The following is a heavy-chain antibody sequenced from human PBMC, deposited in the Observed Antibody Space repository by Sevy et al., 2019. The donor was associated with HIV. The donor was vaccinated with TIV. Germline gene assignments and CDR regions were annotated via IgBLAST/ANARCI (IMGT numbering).Heavy chain of an antibody. CDR2: IYYTGTT. Sequence: SETLSLTCIVSGGSISSSDYHWGWIRPPPGKGLQWIGTIYYTGTTYYNPSLKSRVNISVDTSKNQFCLKLSSVTAADTAMYYWAGLGKVVSSSSYYYGLDVWGQGTTVTVSS. CDR1: GGSISSSDYH. V-gene: IGHV4-39*01. CDR3: AGLGKVVSSSSYYYGLDV. J-gene: IGHJ6*02. D-gene: IGHD2-15*01.